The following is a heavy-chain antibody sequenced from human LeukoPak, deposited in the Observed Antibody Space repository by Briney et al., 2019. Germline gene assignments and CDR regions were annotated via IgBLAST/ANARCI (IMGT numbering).Heavy chain of an antibody. CDR3: ASVPPWGNDAFDI. Sequence: GGSLRLSCAASGFTFSSYWMSWVRQAPGKGLEWVANIKQDGSQKYYVDSAKGRFTISRDNAKNSLYLQMNSLRAEDTAVYYCASVPPWGNDAFDIWGQGTTVTVSS. CDR1: GFTFSSYW. V-gene: IGHV3-7*01. CDR2: IKQDGSQK. J-gene: IGHJ3*02. D-gene: IGHD7-27*01.